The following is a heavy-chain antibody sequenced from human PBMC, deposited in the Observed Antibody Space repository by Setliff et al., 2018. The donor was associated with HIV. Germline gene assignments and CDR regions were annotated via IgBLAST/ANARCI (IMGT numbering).Heavy chain of an antibody. D-gene: IGHD3-10*01. CDR3: LREFRPDHGVDV. Sequence: GGSLRLSCAASGYTFSSYWIAWVRQCPGKGLEWVANIQQHGSEIHYVASVEGRFTISRDNAKNSLYRQENSLRAEDMTVYYCLREFRPDHGVDVWGKGTTVTVCS. CDR2: IQQHGSEI. J-gene: IGHJ6*04. V-gene: IGHV3-7*05. CDR1: GYTFSSYW.